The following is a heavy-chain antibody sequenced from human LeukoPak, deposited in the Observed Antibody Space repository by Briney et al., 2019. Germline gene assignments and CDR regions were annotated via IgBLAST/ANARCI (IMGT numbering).Heavy chain of an antibody. CDR1: GFTFSSYA. Sequence: TGGSLRLSCAASGFTFSSYAMTWVRQAPGKGLEWVSSIGDSGGSTKYADSVKGRFTLSRDNFKNTLFLQMNSLRVEDTAVYHCAKSSSGWYTFDYWGQGTLVTVSS. D-gene: IGHD6-19*01. CDR2: IGDSGGST. V-gene: IGHV3-23*01. J-gene: IGHJ4*02. CDR3: AKSSSGWYTFDY.